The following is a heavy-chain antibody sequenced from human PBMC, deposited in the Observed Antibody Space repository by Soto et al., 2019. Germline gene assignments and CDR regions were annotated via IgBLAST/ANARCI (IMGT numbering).Heavy chain of an antibody. CDR3: ARSGGSGRYYYYYGMDV. CDR1: GGTFSSYT. CDR2: IVPIVNIA. V-gene: IGHV1-69*02. J-gene: IGHJ6*02. D-gene: IGHD3-10*01. Sequence: QVQLVQSGAEVKEPGSSVKVSCKASGGTFSSYTFSWVRQAPGQGLEWMGRIVPIVNIANYAQKFQGRVTXTXXKSTSTAYLALSSLKSEDTAVYYCARSGGSGRYYYYYGMDVWGQGTTVAVSS.